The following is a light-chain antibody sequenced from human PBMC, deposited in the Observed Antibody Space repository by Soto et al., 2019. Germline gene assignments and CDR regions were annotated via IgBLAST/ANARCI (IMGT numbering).Light chain of an antibody. CDR2: EVY. CDR3: SSYVGTNSYV. J-gene: IGLJ1*01. V-gene: IGLV2-8*01. CDR1: SSYVGGYNY. Sequence: QSVLPQPPSAYGSPVEAVTISSTGTSSYVGGYNYVSWYQHHPGKAPKLIIYEVYKRPSGVPDRFSGSKSGNTAALTVSGLQAEDEADYYCSSYVGTNSYVFGTGTKVTVL.